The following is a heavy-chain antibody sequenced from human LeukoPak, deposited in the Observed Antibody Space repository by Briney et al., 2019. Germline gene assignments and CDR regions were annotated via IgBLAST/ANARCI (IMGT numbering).Heavy chain of an antibody. D-gene: IGHD2-15*01. Sequence: SETLSLTCAVSGYSISSGCYWGWIRQPPGKGLEWLGSIYHSGSTYYNPSLKSRVTISVDTSKNQFSLKLSSVTAADTAVYYCARWDCSGGSCYNPIFHYWGQGTLVTVSS. CDR2: IYHSGST. V-gene: IGHV4-38-2*01. J-gene: IGHJ4*02. CDR1: GYSISSGCY. CDR3: ARWDCSGGSCYNPIFHY.